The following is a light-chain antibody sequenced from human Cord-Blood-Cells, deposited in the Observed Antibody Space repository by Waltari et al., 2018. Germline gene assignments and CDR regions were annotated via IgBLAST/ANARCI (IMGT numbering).Light chain of an antibody. V-gene: IGKV3-15*01. CDR3: QQYNNWPWT. Sequence: EIVMTQSQSTLSVSPGESATLPCRASQSVSSNFACYQQKPGQAPRLLIYGSSTRATGIPARFSGSGSGTEFTLTISSLQSEDFAVYYCQQYNNWPWTFGQGTKVEIK. CDR1: QSVSSN. CDR2: GSS. J-gene: IGKJ1*01.